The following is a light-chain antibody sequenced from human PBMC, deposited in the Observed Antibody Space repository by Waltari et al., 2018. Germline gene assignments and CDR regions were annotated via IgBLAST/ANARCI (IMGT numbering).Light chain of an antibody. CDR1: QSVSSY. J-gene: IGKJ4*01. V-gene: IGKV3-11*01. CDR3: QQRSNWLT. CDR2: DAS. Sequence: EIMLTQSPATLSSSPGERATLSCRASQSVSSYLAWYQQKPGQAPRLLIYDASNRATGIPARFSGSGSGTDFTLTISSLEPEDFAVYYCQQRSNWLTFGGGTKVEIK.